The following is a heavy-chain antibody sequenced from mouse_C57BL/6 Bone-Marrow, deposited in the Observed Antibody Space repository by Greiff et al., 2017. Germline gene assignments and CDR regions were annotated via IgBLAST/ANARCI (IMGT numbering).Heavy chain of an antibody. Sequence: VQLQQSGAELVRPGASVKLSCTASGFNIKDDYMHWVKQRPEQGLEWIGWIDPENGDTEYASKFQGKATITADTSSNTAYLQLSSLTSEDTSVDYCTTFSDGYFLMDYWGQGTSVTGSS. CDR2: IDPENGDT. J-gene: IGHJ4*01. V-gene: IGHV14-4*01. CDR1: GFNIKDDY. D-gene: IGHD2-3*01. CDR3: TTFSDGYFLMDY.